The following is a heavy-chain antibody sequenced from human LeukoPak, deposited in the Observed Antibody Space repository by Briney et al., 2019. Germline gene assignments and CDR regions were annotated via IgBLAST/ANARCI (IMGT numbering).Heavy chain of an antibody. D-gene: IGHD2-21*02. CDR3: ARLPLGIYCGGDCRFDI. Sequence: SVKVSCKASGGTFSSYAISWVRQAPGQGLEWMGGIIPIFGTANYAQKFQGRVTITADESTSTAYMELSSLRSEDTAVYYCARLPLGIYCGGDCRFDIWGQGTMVTVSS. CDR1: GGTFSSYA. J-gene: IGHJ3*02. CDR2: IIPIFGTA. V-gene: IGHV1-69*13.